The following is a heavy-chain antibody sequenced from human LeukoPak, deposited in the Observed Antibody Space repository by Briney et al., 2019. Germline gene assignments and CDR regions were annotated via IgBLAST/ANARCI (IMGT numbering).Heavy chain of an antibody. CDR1: GFTVSSNY. CDR2: IYSGGST. J-gene: IGHJ3*02. Sequence: GGSLRLSCAASGFTVSSNYLSWVRQAPGKGLEWVSVIYSGGSTYYADSVKGRFTISRDNSKNTLYLQMNSLRAEDTAVYYCARESITMVRGALVYDAFDIWGQGTMVTVSS. V-gene: IGHV3-66*01. D-gene: IGHD3-10*01. CDR3: ARESITMVRGALVYDAFDI.